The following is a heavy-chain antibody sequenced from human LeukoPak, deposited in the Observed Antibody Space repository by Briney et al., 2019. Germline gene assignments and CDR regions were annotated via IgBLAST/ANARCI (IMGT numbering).Heavy chain of an antibody. CDR2: INHSGST. V-gene: IGHV4-34*01. D-gene: IGHD6-13*01. CDR1: GGSFSGYY. Sequence: SETLSHTCAVYGGSFSGYYWSWIRQPPGKGLEWIGEINHSGSTNYNPSLKSRVTISVDTSKNQFSPKLSSVTAADTAVYYCAKAAGPGVWFDPWGQGTLVTVSS. CDR3: AKAAGPGVWFDP. J-gene: IGHJ5*02.